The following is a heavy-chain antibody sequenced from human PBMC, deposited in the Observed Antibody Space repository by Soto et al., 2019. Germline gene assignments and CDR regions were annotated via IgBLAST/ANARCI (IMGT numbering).Heavy chain of an antibody. CDR2: LYFHGGT. D-gene: IGHD6-13*01. CDR1: GGPINSLDYY. CDR3: ARGISKYSSWYEPHTWFDA. V-gene: IGHV4-30-4*01. J-gene: IGHJ5*02. Sequence: QVQLQESAPGLVKPSQTLSLTCNVPGGPINSLDYYRTWIRQPPGKVLEWIGYLYFHGGTQYNPSLRTPISMSLDTSKKHFSLKMRSVTGADTAVYYCARGISKYSSWYEPHTWFDAWGQGALVTVSS.